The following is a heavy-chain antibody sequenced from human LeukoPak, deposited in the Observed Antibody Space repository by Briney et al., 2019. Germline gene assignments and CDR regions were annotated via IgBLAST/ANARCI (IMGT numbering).Heavy chain of an antibody. CDR2: ISGSGGST. D-gene: IGHD3-22*01. CDR1: GFTFSSYA. V-gene: IGHV3-23*01. CDR3: AKDDDVAYSDSTGAFDI. Sequence: PGGSLRLSCAASGFTFSSYAMSWVRQAPGKGLEWVSAISGSGGSTYYADSVKGRFTISRDNSKNTLYLQMNSLRAEDTAVYYCAKDDDVAYSDSTGAFDIWGQGTMVTVSS. J-gene: IGHJ3*02.